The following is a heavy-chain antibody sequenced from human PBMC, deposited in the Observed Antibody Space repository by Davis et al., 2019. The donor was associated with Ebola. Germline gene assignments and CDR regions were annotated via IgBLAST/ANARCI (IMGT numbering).Heavy chain of an antibody. V-gene: IGHV5-10-1*01. CDR1: GYSFTSYW. J-gene: IGHJ6*03. CDR2: IDPSDSYT. CDR3: ARGLRGSVVVPAARPGQRDSLYYYYYMDV. D-gene: IGHD2-2*01. Sequence: GESLKISCQGSGYSFTSYWISWVRQMHGKGLEGMGRIDPSDSYTNYSPSFQGQVTISADKSISTAYLQWSSLKASDTAMYYCARGLRGSVVVPAARPGQRDSLYYYYYMDVWGKGTTVTVSS.